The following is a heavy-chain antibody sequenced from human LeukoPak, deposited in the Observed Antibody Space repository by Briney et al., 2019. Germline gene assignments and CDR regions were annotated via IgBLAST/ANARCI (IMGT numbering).Heavy chain of an antibody. Sequence: SETLSLTCTVSGGSISSSSYYWSWIRQPAGKGLEWIGRIYTSGSTNYNPSLKSRVTMSVDTSKNQFSLKLSSVTAADTAVYYCAREGARGDYGYWGQGTLVTVSS. V-gene: IGHV4-61*02. D-gene: IGHD4-17*01. CDR2: IYTSGST. CDR3: AREGARGDYGY. CDR1: GGSISSSSYY. J-gene: IGHJ4*02.